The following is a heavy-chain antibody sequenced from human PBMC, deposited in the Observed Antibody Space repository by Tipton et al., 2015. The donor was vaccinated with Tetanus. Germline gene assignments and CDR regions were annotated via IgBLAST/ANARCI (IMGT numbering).Heavy chain of an antibody. J-gene: IGHJ4*02. CDR2: IYPGDSDT. CDR3: ARAHCTDGVCNFDF. V-gene: IGHV5-51*01. CDR1: GYIFNNYW. D-gene: IGHD2-8*01. Sequence: MQLVQSGGEVKKPGESLKISCKGSGYIFNNYWIGWVRQKPGKGLEWRGIIYPGDSDTRYSPSFQGQVTVSVDKSINTAYLQWSSLKASDTSMFYCARAHCTDGVCNFDFWGQGALVTVAS.